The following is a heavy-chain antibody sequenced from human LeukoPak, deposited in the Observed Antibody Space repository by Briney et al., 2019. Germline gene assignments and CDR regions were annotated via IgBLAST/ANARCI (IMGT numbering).Heavy chain of an antibody. Sequence: GASVKVSCKASGYTFTSYGISWVRQAPGQGLEWMGWINPNSGGTNYAQKFQGRVTMTRDTSISTAYMELSRLRSDDTAVYYCAREEPVYYGDFGYWGQGTLVTVSS. CDR1: GYTFTSYG. V-gene: IGHV1-2*02. J-gene: IGHJ4*02. CDR3: AREEPVYYGDFGY. D-gene: IGHD4-17*01. CDR2: INPNSGGT.